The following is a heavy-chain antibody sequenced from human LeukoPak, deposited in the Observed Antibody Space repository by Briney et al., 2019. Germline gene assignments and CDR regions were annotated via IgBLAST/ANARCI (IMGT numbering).Heavy chain of an antibody. CDR3: ARDGWRHIVATNWFDP. V-gene: IGHV3-48*01. J-gene: IGHJ5*02. CDR1: GFTFSSYS. CDR2: ISSSSSTI. D-gene: IGHD5-12*01. Sequence: GGSLRLSCAASGFTFSSYSMNWVRQAPGKGLEWVSYISSSSSTIYYADSVKGRFTISRDNAKNSLYLQMNSLRAEDTAVYYCARDGWRHIVATNWFDPWGQGTLVTVSS.